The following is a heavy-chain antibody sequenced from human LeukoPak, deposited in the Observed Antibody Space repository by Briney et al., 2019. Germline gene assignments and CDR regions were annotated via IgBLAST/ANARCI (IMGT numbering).Heavy chain of an antibody. Sequence: LGGSLRLSCEPFGLTAITTYMSWVRQAPGKGLEWVSVIYSGGSTYHADSVKGRFTISRDNSKNTLYLQMNSLRAEDTAVYYCAMVSQRWELSAFDIWGQGTMVTVSS. D-gene: IGHD1-26*01. CDR2: IYSGGST. CDR1: GLTAITTY. CDR3: AMVSQRWELSAFDI. V-gene: IGHV3-53*01. J-gene: IGHJ3*02.